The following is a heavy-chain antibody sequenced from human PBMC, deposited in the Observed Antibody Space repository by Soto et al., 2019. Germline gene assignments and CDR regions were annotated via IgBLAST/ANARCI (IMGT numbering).Heavy chain of an antibody. D-gene: IGHD3-22*01. Sequence: GSLRLSCGASGFTFINAWMSWVRQAPGKGLEWVGRIKSKTDGGTTDYAAPVKGRFTISRDDSKNTLYLQMNSLKTEDTAVYYCITVMGDTYYYDSSGYYNWFDPWGQGTLVTVSS. J-gene: IGHJ5*02. V-gene: IGHV3-15*01. CDR3: ITVMGDTYYYDSSGYYNWFDP. CDR1: GFTFINAW. CDR2: IKSKTDGGTT.